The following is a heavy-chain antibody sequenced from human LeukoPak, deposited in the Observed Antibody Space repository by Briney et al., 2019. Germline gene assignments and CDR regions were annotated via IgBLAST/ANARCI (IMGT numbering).Heavy chain of an antibody. V-gene: IGHV1-69*04. Sequence: SVKVSCKASGGTFSSYTISWVRQAPGQGLEWMGRIIPILGIANYAQKFQGRVTITADKSTSTAYMELSSLRSEDTAVYYCARDPHSSSEGGFDYWGQGTLVTVSS. J-gene: IGHJ4*02. D-gene: IGHD6-13*01. CDR3: ARDPHSSSEGGFDY. CDR1: GGTFSSYT. CDR2: IIPILGIA.